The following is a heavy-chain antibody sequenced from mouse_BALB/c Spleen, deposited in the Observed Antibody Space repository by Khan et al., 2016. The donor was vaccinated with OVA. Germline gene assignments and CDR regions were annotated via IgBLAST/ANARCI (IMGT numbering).Heavy chain of an antibody. D-gene: IGHD1-1*01. J-gene: IGHJ2*01. V-gene: IGHV3-2*02. CDR2: ISYSGNT. CDR3: ARIYGGDFDY. Sequence: EVQLQESGPGLVKPSQSLSLTCTVTGYSITSDYAWNWIRQFPGNKLEWMGYISYSGNTKYNPSIKSRISITRDTSKNQFFLQLNSVTIDDTATYYCARIYGGDFDYWVQGTTLTVSS. CDR1: GYSITSDYA.